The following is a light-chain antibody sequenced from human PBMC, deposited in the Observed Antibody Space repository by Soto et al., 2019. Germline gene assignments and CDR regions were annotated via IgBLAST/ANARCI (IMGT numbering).Light chain of an antibody. Sequence: QSVLTQPASVSGSPGQSITISCTGTSSDVGGYNYVSWYQQHPGKAPKLMIYEVSNRPSGVSNRFSGSKSGNTASLTISGLQAEDEADYYCCSYAGTYTFYVFGSGTKSPS. J-gene: IGLJ1*01. CDR1: SSDVGGYNY. CDR3: CSYAGTYTFYV. V-gene: IGLV2-14*01. CDR2: EVS.